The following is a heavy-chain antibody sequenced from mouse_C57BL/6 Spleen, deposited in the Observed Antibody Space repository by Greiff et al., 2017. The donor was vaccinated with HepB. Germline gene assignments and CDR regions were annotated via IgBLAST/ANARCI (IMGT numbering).Heavy chain of an antibody. CDR3: TRWMVYY. CDR2: IYPETGGT. D-gene: IGHD2-3*01. V-gene: IGHV1-15*01. J-gene: IGHJ2*01. CDR1: GYTFTDYE. Sequence: QVQLQQSGAELVRPGASVTLSCKASGYTFTDYEMHWVKQTPVHGLEWIGAIYPETGGTAYNQKFKGKAILTADKSASTAYMELRSLTSEDSAVYYCTRWMVYYWGQGTTLTVSS.